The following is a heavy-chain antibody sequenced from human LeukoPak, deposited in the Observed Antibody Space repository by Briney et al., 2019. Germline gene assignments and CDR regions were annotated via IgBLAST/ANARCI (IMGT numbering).Heavy chain of an antibody. J-gene: IGHJ6*03. V-gene: IGHV4-39*07. Sequence: ASETLSLTCTVPGGSISSYYWGWIRQPPGKGLEWIGSIYYSGSTYYNPSLKSRVTISVDTSKNQFSLKLSSVTAADTAVYYCARHYKTLYYYYYYYMDVWGKGTTVTVSS. CDR3: ARHYKTLYYYYYYYMDV. CDR2: IYYSGST. D-gene: IGHD1-14*01. CDR1: GGSISSYY.